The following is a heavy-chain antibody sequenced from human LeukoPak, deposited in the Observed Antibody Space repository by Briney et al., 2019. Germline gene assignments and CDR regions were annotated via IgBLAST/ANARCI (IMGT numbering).Heavy chain of an antibody. D-gene: IGHD2-2*01. V-gene: IGHV3-64*01. CDR2: ISSNGGST. Sequence: GGSLRLSCAASGLTFSSYAMHWVRQAPGKGLEYVSAISSNGGSTYYANSVKGRFTISRDNSKNTLYLQMGSLRAEDMAVYYCARERVYQLLTYYYYYGMDVWGQGTTVTVPS. CDR3: ARERVYQLLTYYYYYGMDV. J-gene: IGHJ6*02. CDR1: GLTFSSYA.